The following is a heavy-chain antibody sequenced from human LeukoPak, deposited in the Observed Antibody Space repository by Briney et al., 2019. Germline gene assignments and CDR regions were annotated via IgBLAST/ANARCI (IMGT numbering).Heavy chain of an antibody. CDR1: GGSISSYY. D-gene: IGHD6-25*01. CDR2: IYTSGST. CDR3: ARVLKQRLPEARGMDV. Sequence: PSETLSLTCTVSGGSISSYYWSWIRQPAGKGLEWIGRIYTSGSTNYNPSLKSRVTMSVDTSKNQFSLKLSSVPAADTAVYYCARVLKQRLPEARGMDVWGQGTTVTVSS. V-gene: IGHV4-4*07. J-gene: IGHJ6*02.